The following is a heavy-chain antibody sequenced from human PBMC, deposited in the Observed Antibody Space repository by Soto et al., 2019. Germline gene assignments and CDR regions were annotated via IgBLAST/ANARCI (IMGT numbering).Heavy chain of an antibody. V-gene: IGHV5-51*01. CDR1: GYSFTSYW. D-gene: IGHD3-10*01. J-gene: IGHJ6*02. CDR2: IYPGDSDT. Sequence: PGESLKISCKGSGYSFTSYWTGWVRQMPGKGLEWMGIIYPGDSDTRYSPSFQGQVTMTTDKSTDTAYMDLRSLTSDDTAIYYCARAGAAPYYYYGLDVWGQGTTVTVSS. CDR3: ARAGAAPYYYYGLDV.